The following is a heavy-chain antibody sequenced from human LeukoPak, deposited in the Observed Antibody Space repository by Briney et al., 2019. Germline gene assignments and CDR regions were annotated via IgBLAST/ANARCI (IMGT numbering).Heavy chain of an antibody. J-gene: IGHJ4*02. CDR3: ARRPVAVAVLDY. Sequence: GGSLRLSCAASGFTFSSYEMNWVRQAPGKGLEWVSYISSSGSSIYYADSVKGRFTISRDNAKNSLYLQMNSLRAEDTAVYYCARRPVAVAVLDYWGRGTLVTVSS. CDR2: ISSSGSSI. V-gene: IGHV3-48*03. CDR1: GFTFSSYE. D-gene: IGHD6-19*01.